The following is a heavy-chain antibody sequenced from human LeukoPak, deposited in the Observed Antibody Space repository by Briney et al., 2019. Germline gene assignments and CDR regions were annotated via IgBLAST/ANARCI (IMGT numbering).Heavy chain of an antibody. J-gene: IGHJ6*02. V-gene: IGHV1-69*13. D-gene: IGHD3-3*01. CDR1: GGTFSSYA. CDR3: ARAEMDLRFLEWSYYYYGMDA. Sequence: SVKVSCKASGGTFSSYAISWVRQAPGQGLEWMGGTVPIFGTANYAQKFQGRVTITADESTSTAYMELSSLRSEDTAVYYCARAEMDLRFLEWSYYYYGMDAWGQGTTVTVSS. CDR2: TVPIFGTA.